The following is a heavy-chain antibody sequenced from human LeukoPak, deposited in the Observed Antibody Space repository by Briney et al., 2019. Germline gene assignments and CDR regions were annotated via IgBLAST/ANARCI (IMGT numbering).Heavy chain of an antibody. J-gene: IGHJ5*02. CDR2: IIPIFGTA. D-gene: IGHD2-15*01. CDR1: GGTFSSYA. Sequence: ASVKVSCKASGGTFSSYAISWVRQAPGQGLEWMGRIIPIFGTANYAQKFQGRATITTDESTSTAYMELSSLRSEDTAVYYCARDGYCSGGSCYSVSWGQGTLVTVSS. V-gene: IGHV1-69*05. CDR3: ARDGYCSGGSCYSVS.